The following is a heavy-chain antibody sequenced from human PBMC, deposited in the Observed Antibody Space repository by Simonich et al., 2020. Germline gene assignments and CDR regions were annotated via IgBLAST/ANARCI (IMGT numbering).Heavy chain of an antibody. CDR3: ARASRGTWWYYYFDY. Sequence: QVQLVQSGAEVKKPGASVKVSCKASCYTFTSYGINWVRQAPGQGLGWMVWISAYNGNTNYARKLQGRVTMTTDTSTSTAYMELRSLRSDDTAVYYCARASRGTWWYYYFDYWGQGTLVTVSS. CDR1: CYTFTSYG. D-gene: IGHD2-15*01. V-gene: IGHV1-18*01. CDR2: ISAYNGNT. J-gene: IGHJ4*02.